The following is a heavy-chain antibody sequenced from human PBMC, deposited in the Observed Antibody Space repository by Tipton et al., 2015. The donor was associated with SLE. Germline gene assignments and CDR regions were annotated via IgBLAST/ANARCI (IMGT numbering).Heavy chain of an antibody. CDR1: GGSISDYH. J-gene: IGHJ4*02. Sequence: TLSLTCTVSGGSISDYHWSWIRQSAGKRLEWIGRLYTSGSTYYNPSLTSRVTMSVDTSKNQFYLKLSSVTAADTAVYYCARDDSPGFYWGQGTLVTVSS. V-gene: IGHV4-4*07. CDR3: ARDDSPGFY. D-gene: IGHD2-21*01. CDR2: LYTSGST.